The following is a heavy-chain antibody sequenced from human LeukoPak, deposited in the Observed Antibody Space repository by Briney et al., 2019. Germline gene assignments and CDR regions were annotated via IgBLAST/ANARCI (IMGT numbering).Heavy chain of an antibody. Sequence: GGSLRLSCAASGFTVSSNYMSWVRQAPGKGLEWVSVINSGGSTYYADSVKGRFTISRDNSKNTLYLQMNSLRVEDTAVYYCARDGGDGYNFPFGYYGMDVWGQGTTVTVSS. V-gene: IGHV3-53*01. CDR3: ARDGGDGYNFPFGYYGMDV. CDR1: GFTVSSNY. J-gene: IGHJ6*02. CDR2: INSGGST. D-gene: IGHD5-24*01.